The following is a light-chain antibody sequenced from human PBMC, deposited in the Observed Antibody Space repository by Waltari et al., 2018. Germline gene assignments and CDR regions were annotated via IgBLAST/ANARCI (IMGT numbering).Light chain of an antibody. CDR1: SPHIGAAYD. CDR3: QSYDSSLSGSRV. CDR2: GNS. J-gene: IGLJ2*01. V-gene: IGLV1-40*01. Sequence: QSALTPPPSVSGSPGQRVTISCPGTSPHIGAAYDVHWYQQPPGTAPKLLMSGNSNRPSGVPDRFSGSKSGTSASLAITGLQAEDEADYYCQSYDSSLSGSRVFGGGTKLTVL.